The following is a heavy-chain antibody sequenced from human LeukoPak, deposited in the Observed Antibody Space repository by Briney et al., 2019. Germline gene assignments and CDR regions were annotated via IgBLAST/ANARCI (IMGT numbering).Heavy chain of an antibody. CDR2: LVYDARS. Sequence: GTSLRLSCAASGFPFSSYGMHWVRQAPGKGLEWVARLVYDARSDYANSVKGRFTISRDNAQNSLYLQMNGLRVEDTAVYYCTRRLDDWGQGTLVTVSS. V-gene: IGHV3-33*01. CDR1: GFPFSSYG. J-gene: IGHJ4*02. CDR3: TRRLDD. D-gene: IGHD3-16*01.